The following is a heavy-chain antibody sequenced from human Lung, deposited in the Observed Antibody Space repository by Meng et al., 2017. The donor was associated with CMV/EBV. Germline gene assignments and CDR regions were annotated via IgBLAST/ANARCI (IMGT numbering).Heavy chain of an antibody. J-gene: IGHJ4*01. CDR3: ARKRGYFFDY. D-gene: IGHD3-10*01. CDR2: IYPADSNT. V-gene: IGHV5-51*01. CDR1: AYTFSTYW. Sequence: XVSCNGSAYTFSTYWLGWVRQLPGRGLEWMGLIYPADSNTTYSPSFRGHVTISADKSISTAYLQWIGLRASDTAIYYCARKRGYFFDYWGHGTPVTVSS.